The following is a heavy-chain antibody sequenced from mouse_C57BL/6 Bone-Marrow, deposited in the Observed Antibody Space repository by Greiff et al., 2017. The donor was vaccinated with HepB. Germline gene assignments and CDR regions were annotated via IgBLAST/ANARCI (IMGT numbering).Heavy chain of an antibody. D-gene: IGHD2-4*01. J-gene: IGHJ4*01. CDR3: ARHPYDYDYAMDY. CDR1: GFTFSDYY. V-gene: IGHV5-12*01. Sequence: EVKLVESGGGLVQPGGSLKLSCAASGFTFSDYYMYWVRQTPEKRLEWVAYISNGGGSTYYPDTVKGRFTISRDNAKNTLYLQMSRLKSEDTAMYYCARHPYDYDYAMDYWGQGTSVTVSS. CDR2: ISNGGGST.